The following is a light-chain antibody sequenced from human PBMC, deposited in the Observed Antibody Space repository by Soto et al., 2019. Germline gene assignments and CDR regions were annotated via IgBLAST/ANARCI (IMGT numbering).Light chain of an antibody. CDR2: GAS. Sequence: ELVLTQSPGTLSLSPGERATLSCRASQSVSSTYLAWFQQKPGQAPRLLIYGASLRATGIPDRFSGSGSGTDFTLTISRLEPEDFATYYCLQDYNYPYTFGQGTKLEIK. CDR3: LQDYNYPYT. CDR1: QSVSSTY. V-gene: IGKV3-20*01. J-gene: IGKJ2*01.